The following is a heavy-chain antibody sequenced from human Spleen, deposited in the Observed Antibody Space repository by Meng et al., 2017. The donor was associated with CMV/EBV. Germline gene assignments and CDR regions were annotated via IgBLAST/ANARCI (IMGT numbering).Heavy chain of an antibody. Sequence: GGSLRLSCAASGFTFSSYSMNWVRQAPGKGLEWVSFISSSSSSIYYADSVKGRFTISRDNAKNSLYLQMNSLRAEDTAVYYCARETTTNWGYFQHWGQGTRVTVSS. CDR1: GFTFSSYS. J-gene: IGHJ1*01. CDR3: ARETTTNWGYFQH. D-gene: IGHD7-27*01. V-gene: IGHV3-48*04. CDR2: ISSSSSSI.